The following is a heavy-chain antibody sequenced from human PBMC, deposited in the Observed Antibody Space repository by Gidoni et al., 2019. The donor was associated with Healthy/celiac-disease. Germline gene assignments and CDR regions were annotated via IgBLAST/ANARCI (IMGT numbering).Heavy chain of an antibody. D-gene: IGHD1-26*01. V-gene: IGHV3-15*07. CDR3: PTAGVRGADY. Sequence: EVQLVEYGEGLVKPGGSLRLSWAASDFTCSNAWMNWVRTAPVKGLEWLGRIKSKTDGGTTDYAAPVKGRFTISSDDSKNTLYLQMNSLKTEDTAVYYCPTAGVRGADYWGQGTLVTVSS. CDR2: IKSKTDGGTT. J-gene: IGHJ4*02. CDR1: DFTCSNAW.